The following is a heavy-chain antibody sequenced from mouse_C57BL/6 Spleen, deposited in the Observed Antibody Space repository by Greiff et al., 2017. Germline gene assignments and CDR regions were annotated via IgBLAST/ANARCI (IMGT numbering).Heavy chain of an antibody. J-gene: IGHJ3*01. D-gene: IGHD4-1*01. Sequence: QVQLQQPGPELVKPGASVKISCKASGYAFSSSWMNWVKQRPGQGLEWIGRIYPGDGDTNYNGKFKGKATLTADKSSSTAYMQLSSLTSGDAAVYFCAGTGTGLDYWGQGTLVTVSA. CDR2: IYPGDGDT. V-gene: IGHV1-82*01. CDR3: AGTGTGLDY. CDR1: GYAFSSSW.